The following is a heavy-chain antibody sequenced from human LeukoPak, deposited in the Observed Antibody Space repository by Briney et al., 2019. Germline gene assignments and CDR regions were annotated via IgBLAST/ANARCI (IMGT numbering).Heavy chain of an antibody. CDR1: GLTVSSNC. CDR2: IYSGGNT. Sequence: PGGSLRLSCAASGLTVSSNCMSWVRQAPGKGLEWVSFIYSGGNTYYADSVKGRFTISRDNSKNTVHLQMNSLRAEDTAVYYCARNMVRGYEDAFDIWGQGTMVTVSS. CDR3: ARNMVRGYEDAFDI. J-gene: IGHJ3*02. V-gene: IGHV3-53*01. D-gene: IGHD3-10*01.